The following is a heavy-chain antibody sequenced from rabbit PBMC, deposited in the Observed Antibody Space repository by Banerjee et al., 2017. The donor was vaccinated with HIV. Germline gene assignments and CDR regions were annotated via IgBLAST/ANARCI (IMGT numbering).Heavy chain of an antibody. J-gene: IGHJ4*01. CDR3: ARDFTGVIGWNFGL. Sequence: QEQLVESGGGLVQPEGSLTLTCKASGSDISSNAMCWVRQAPGKGLELIACIYTGTSGSTWYANWAKGRFTISKTSSTTVTLQMTSLTAADTATYFCARDFTGVIGWNFGLWGPGTLVTVS. CDR2: IYTGTSGST. CDR1: GSDISSNA. D-gene: IGHD7-1*01. V-gene: IGHV1S45*01.